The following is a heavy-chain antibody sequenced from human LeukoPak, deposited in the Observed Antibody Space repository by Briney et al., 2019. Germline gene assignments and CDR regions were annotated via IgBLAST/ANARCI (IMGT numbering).Heavy chain of an antibody. V-gene: IGHV4-30-2*01. CDR3: ARLFAVVTRFYDY. J-gene: IGHJ4*02. CDR2: IYHTGNT. CDR1: GGSISTGTYY. D-gene: IGHD3-3*01. Sequence: PSETLSLTCTVSGGSISTGTYYWSWVRQPPGKGLEWLGYIYHTGNTYYNPSLKSRVTISVDTSKNQFSLKLTSVTAADTAVYYCARLFAVVTRFYDYWGQGTLVTVSS.